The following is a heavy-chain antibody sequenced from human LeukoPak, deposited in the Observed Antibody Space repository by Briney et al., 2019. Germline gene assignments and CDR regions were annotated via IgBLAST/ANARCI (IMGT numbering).Heavy chain of an antibody. D-gene: IGHD3-3*01. Sequence: SETLSLTRTVSGGSISSYYWSWIRQPAGEELEWIGRIYTSGSTNNNPPLKSRVTMSVDTSKNQFSLKLSSVTAADTAVYYCARSEGYDFWSGHRDWGQGTLVTVSS. V-gene: IGHV4-4*07. CDR1: GGSISSYY. J-gene: IGHJ4*02. CDR2: IYTSGST. CDR3: ARSEGYDFWSGHRD.